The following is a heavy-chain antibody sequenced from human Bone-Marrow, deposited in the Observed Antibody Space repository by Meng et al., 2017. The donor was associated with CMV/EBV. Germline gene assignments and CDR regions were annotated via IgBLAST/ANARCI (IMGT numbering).Heavy chain of an antibody. CDR1: GGSTSSSNW. CDR3: ARDRWGKWELTGFYYYYGMDV. CDR2: IYHSGST. J-gene: IGHJ6*02. D-gene: IGHD1-26*01. V-gene: IGHV4-4*02. Sequence: SEPLSLPCAVSGGSTSSSNWWSWVRQPPGKGLEWIGEIYHSGSTNYNPSLKSRVTISVDKSKNQFSLKLSSVTAADTAVYYCARDRWGKWELTGFYYYYGMDVWGQGTTVTVSS.